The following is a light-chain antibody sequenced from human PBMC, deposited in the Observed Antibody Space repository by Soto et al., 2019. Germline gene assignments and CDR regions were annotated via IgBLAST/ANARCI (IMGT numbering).Light chain of an antibody. CDR3: QQYTNTNNPWM. J-gene: IGKJ1*01. Sequence: GDIVTITCRASQTISSWLAWYQQKPGKAPTLLIYDASTLERGVPSRFSGTGSGTEFTLIISGLQPDDSATYYCQQYTNTNNPWMFGQGTKVDIK. CDR2: DAS. CDR1: QTISSW. V-gene: IGKV1-5*01.